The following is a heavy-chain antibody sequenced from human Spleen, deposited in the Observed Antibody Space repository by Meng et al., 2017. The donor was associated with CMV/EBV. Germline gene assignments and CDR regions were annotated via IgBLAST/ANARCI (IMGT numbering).Heavy chain of an antibody. CDR2: ISAYNGDT. D-gene: IGHD1-1*01. CDR1: GHPFLTFG. Sequence: PCQASGHPFLTFGFTWVRQAPGQGLEWMGWISAYNGDTTYAEKFQGRSLMTTDRSTNTVYLEMRSLRSDDTAVYYCVATSDDWSEYWGQGTLVTVSS. CDR3: VATSDDWSEY. J-gene: IGHJ1*01. V-gene: IGHV1-18*01.